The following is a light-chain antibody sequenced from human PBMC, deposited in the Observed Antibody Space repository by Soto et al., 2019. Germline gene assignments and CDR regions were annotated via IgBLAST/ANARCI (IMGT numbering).Light chain of an antibody. J-gene: IGKJ1*01. CDR2: GAS. CDR3: QQYYSTPRT. Sequence: EIVLTQSPGTLSLSPGERATLSCRASHSVSSNSLAWYQQRPGQAPRLLIYGASSRESGVPDRFSGSGSGTDFTLTISSLQAADVAVYYCQQYYSTPRTFGQGTKVEIK. CDR1: HSVSSNS. V-gene: IGKV3-20*01.